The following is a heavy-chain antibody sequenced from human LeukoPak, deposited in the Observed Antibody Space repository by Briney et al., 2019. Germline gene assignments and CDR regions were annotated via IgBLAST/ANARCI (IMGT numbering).Heavy chain of an antibody. CDR2: ISYDGSNK. CDR3: ARDDDGYSYGPYYFDY. Sequence: GGSLRLSCAASGFNFNTYTMNWVRQAPGKGLEWVAVISYDGSNKYYADSVKGRFTISRDNSKNTLYLQMNSLRAEDTAVYYCARDDDGYSYGPYYFDYWGQGTLVTVSS. CDR1: GFNFNTYT. V-gene: IGHV3-30-3*01. D-gene: IGHD5-18*01. J-gene: IGHJ4*02.